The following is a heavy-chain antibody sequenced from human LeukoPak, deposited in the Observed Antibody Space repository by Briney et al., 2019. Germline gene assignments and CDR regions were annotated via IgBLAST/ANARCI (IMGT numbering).Heavy chain of an antibody. V-gene: IGHV4-59*01. CDR3: ARVGCSSTSCSWFDP. CDR2: IYYSGST. Sequence: SETLSLTCTVSGGPISSCYWSWIRQPPGKGLEWIGYIYYSGSTNYNPSLKSRVTISVDTSKNQFSLKLSSVTAADTAVYYCARVGCSSTSCSWFDPWGQGTLVTVSS. D-gene: IGHD2-2*01. J-gene: IGHJ5*02. CDR1: GGPISSCY.